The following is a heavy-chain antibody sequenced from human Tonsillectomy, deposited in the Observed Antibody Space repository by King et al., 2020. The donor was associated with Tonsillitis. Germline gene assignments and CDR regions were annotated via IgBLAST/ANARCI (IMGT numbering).Heavy chain of an antibody. CDR3: TRDRDDYLFDY. CDR2: ISYDGSNK. J-gene: IGHJ4*02. CDR1: GFTFSSYG. D-gene: IGHD4/OR15-4a*01. Sequence: VQLVESGGGVVQPGRSLRLSCAASGFTFSSYGMHWVRQAPGKGLEWVAVISYDGSNKYYADSVKGRFTISRDNSKNTLYLQMNSLRAEDTAVYYCTRDRDDYLFDYWGQGKLVTVSS. V-gene: IGHV3-33*05.